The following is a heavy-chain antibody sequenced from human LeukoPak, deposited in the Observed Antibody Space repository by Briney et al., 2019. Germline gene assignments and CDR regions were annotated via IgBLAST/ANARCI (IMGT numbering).Heavy chain of an antibody. CDR3: AKGGSSDWPGAQYFHH. CDR1: GFTFYDYA. V-gene: IGHV3-9*01. Sequence: DRSLRLSCAASGFTFYDYAIPWVRQAPGPGLELVSGIRWNSGNIGYADSVKARFTISRDNAKNSLYLQMNSLRPEDTAFYYCAKGGSSDWPGAQYFHHWGQGALVTVSS. CDR2: IRWNSGNI. J-gene: IGHJ1*01. D-gene: IGHD2-2*01.